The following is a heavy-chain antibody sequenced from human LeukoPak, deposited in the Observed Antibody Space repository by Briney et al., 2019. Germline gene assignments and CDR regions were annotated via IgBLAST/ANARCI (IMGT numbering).Heavy chain of an antibody. V-gene: IGHV3-23*01. J-gene: IGHJ5*02. CDR1: GFTLSSYA. CDR2: ISGSGGST. D-gene: IGHD3-3*01. CDR3: AERFLEWLLSPDWFDA. Sequence: GGTLRLSCAASGFTLSSYAMSWVRQAPGKGLEWVSAISGSGGSTYYAASVKGRFTISRDNTQNTLYLQMNRARAEDTAVYYCAERFLEWLLSPDWFDACAQGTLVSVSS.